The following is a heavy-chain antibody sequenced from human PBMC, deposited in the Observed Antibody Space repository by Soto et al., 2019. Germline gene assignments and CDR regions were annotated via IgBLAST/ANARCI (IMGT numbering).Heavy chain of an antibody. J-gene: IGHJ6*02. CDR1: GFTFSSYS. Sequence: AGGSLRLSCAASGFTFSSYSMNWVRQAPGKGLEWVSYISSSSSTIYYADSVKGRFTISRDNAKNSLYLQMNSLRDEDTAVYYCARGLGRDYGGNSILGYYYGMDVWGQGTTVTVSS. V-gene: IGHV3-48*02. CDR3: ARGLGRDYGGNSILGYYYGMDV. D-gene: IGHD4-17*01. CDR2: ISSSSSTI.